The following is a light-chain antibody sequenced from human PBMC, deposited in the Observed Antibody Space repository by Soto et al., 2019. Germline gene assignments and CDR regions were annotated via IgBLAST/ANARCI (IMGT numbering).Light chain of an antibody. CDR2: GAS. CDR3: QQCGSSPIT. V-gene: IGKV3-15*01. CDR1: QSVSSK. Sequence: EIVMTQSPATLSVSPGERATLSCRASQSVSSKLAWYQQKPGQAPRLLIYGASTRATGIPARFSGSGSGTDFTLTISRLEPEDFAVYYCQQCGSSPITFGQGTRLEIK. J-gene: IGKJ5*01.